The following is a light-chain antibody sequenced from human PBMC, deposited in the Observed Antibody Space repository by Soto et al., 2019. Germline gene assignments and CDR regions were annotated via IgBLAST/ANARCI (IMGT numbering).Light chain of an antibody. J-gene: IGKJ5*01. CDR2: AAS. V-gene: IGKV1-27*01. Sequence: DIQMTQSPSSLSESVGDRVTITCRASQGISNYLAWYQQKPGKVPKLLIYAASTLQSGVPSRFSGSGSGTDFTLIISSLPPEDVATYYCQKYNSAPPFGQGTQLEIK. CDR1: QGISNY. CDR3: QKYNSAPP.